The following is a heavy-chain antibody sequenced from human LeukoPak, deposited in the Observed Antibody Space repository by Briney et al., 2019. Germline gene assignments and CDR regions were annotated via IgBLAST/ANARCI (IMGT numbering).Heavy chain of an antibody. CDR1: GGSFSEYY. D-gene: IGHD1-20*01. CDR2: INHSGSN. CDR3: ARITKWNYYYYYYMDV. Sequence: AETLSLTCAVYGGSFSEYYWSWIRQPPGKGRDWMGEINHSGSNNYNPSLKSRVTISVDKSKNQFYLKLSSLTAADTAVYYCARITKWNYYYYYYMDVWGKGTTVTVSS. V-gene: IGHV4-34*01. J-gene: IGHJ6*03.